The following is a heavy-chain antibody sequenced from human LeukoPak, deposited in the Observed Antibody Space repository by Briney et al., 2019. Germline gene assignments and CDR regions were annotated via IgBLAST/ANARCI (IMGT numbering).Heavy chain of an antibody. Sequence: PSETLSLTCTVSGGSISSYYWSWIRQPPAKGLEWIGRIYTTGSTNYNPSLKSRVTMSVDTSKNQFSLKLSSVTAADTAVYYCARGYCSGGSCYSFDYWGQGTLVTVSS. V-gene: IGHV4-4*07. D-gene: IGHD2-15*01. CDR2: IYTTGST. CDR3: ARGYCSGGSCYSFDY. CDR1: GGSISSYY. J-gene: IGHJ4*02.